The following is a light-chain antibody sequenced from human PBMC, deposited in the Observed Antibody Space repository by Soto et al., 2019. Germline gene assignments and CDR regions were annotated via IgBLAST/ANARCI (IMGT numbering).Light chain of an antibody. Sequence: EIVLTQSPATLSLSPGERATLSCRAGQSLSSYLAWYQQKPGQAPRLLIYDASNRATGIPARFSGSGSGTDFTLTISSLEPEDFAVYYCQQRSNWPPYTFGQGTKLEIK. CDR3: QQRSNWPPYT. CDR2: DAS. CDR1: QSLSSY. V-gene: IGKV3-11*01. J-gene: IGKJ2*01.